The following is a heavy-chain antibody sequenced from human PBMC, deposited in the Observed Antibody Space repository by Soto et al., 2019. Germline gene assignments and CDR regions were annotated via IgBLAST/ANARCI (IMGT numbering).Heavy chain of an antibody. CDR3: TRDLLGVRAFDM. D-gene: IGHD3-16*01. J-gene: IGHJ3*02. V-gene: IGHV3-49*03. CDR1: GFTIGDYA. Sequence: EVQLVESGGDLVQPGRSLRLSCTTSGFTIGDYAVSWLRQAPGKGLEWVSFIRSKASGGTAEYAASVKGRFTISRDDSKSIAYLQMNSLKTEDTAVYYCTRDLLGVRAFDMWGQGTMVTVSS. CDR2: IRSKASGGTA.